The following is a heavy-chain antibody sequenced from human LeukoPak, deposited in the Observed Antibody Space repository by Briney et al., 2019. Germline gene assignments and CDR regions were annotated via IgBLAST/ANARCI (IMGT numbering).Heavy chain of an antibody. CDR3: ARAPLWQVVITGYFDY. CDR2: ISSSSSYI. Sequence: GGSLRLSCAASGFTFSSYSMNWVRQAPGKGLEWVSSISSSSSYIYYADSVKGRFTISRDNAKNSLYLQMNSLRAEDTAVYYCARAPLWQVVITGYFDYWGQGTLVTVSS. J-gene: IGHJ4*02. V-gene: IGHV3-21*01. CDR1: GFTFSSYS. D-gene: IGHD3-22*01.